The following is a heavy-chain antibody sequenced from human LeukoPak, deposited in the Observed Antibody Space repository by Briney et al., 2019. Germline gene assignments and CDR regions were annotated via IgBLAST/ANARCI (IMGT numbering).Heavy chain of an antibody. CDR1: GGTFTNYA. CDR3: ARRQPLAVAGHNWFDP. J-gene: IGHJ5*02. CDR2: IIPIFGTA. D-gene: IGHD6-19*01. V-gene: IGHV1-69*06. Sequence: SVKVSCKSSGGTFTNYAISWVRQAPGQGLEWMGGIIPIFGTANYAQKFQGRVTITADKSTSTAYMELSSLRSEDTAVYYCARRQPLAVAGHNWFDPWGQGTLVTVSS.